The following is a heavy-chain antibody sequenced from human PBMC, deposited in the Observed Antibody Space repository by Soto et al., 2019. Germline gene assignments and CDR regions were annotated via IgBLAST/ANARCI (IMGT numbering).Heavy chain of an antibody. CDR2: IYPGESDT. J-gene: IGHJ3*02. D-gene: IGHD5-12*01. V-gene: IGHV5-51*01. CDR3: ASQEMATKNVDAFDI. CDR1: GYSFTSYW. Sequence: PGESLKISCKGSGYSFTSYWIGWVRQMPGKSLEWKGIIYPGESDTRYSPSFQGQVTISADKSISTAYLQWSSLKASDTAMYYCASQEMATKNVDAFDIWGQGTMVTVSS.